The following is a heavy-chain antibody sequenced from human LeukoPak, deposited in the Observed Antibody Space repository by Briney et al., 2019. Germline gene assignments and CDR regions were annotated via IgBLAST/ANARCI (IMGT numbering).Heavy chain of an antibody. CDR1: GGSFSGYY. CDR2: INHSGST. J-gene: IGHJ4*02. Sequence: SETLSLTCAVYGGSFSGYYWSWIRQPPGKGLEWIGEINHSGSTNYNPSLKSRVTISVDTSKNQFSLKLSSVTAADTAVYYCARVVDHDYGDYYLDYWGQGTLVTVSS. CDR3: ARVVDHDYGDYYLDY. D-gene: IGHD4-17*01. V-gene: IGHV4-34*01.